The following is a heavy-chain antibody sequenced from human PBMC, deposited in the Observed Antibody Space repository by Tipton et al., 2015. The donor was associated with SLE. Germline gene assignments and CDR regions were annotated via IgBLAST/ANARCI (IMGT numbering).Heavy chain of an antibody. CDR2: IYNTGNT. Sequence: GASISSDVYYWSWIRQLPGKGLEWIGYIYNTGNTYYNPSLKSRVTISVDTSKNQFSLKVNSVTAADTAVYYCARPYRSGWNGVFHIWGQGTMVTVSS. CDR1: GASISSDVYY. CDR3: ARPYRSGWNGVFHI. J-gene: IGHJ3*02. V-gene: IGHV4-31*02. D-gene: IGHD6-19*01.